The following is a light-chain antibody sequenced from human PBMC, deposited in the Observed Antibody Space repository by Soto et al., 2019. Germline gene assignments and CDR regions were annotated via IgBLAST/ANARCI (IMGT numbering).Light chain of an antibody. Sequence: EIVMTQSPATLSVSPGERATLSCRASQSVSSNLAWYHQKPGQAPRLIIYDASTRPTGIPARLSGSGSGTEFTLTISSLQSEDFAVYYCQQYNDGLTFGGGTKVEIK. V-gene: IGKV3-15*01. CDR1: QSVSSN. CDR2: DAS. J-gene: IGKJ4*01. CDR3: QQYNDGLT.